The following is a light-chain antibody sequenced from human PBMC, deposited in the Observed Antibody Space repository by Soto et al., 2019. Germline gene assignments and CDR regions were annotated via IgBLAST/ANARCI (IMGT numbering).Light chain of an antibody. J-gene: IGKJ1*01. CDR2: DTS. CDR3: QEYIQGPPRM. CDR1: QLVSRR. V-gene: IGKV3-15*01. Sequence: IVVTQSTATLSASPGERVTLSCRASQLVSRRLAWYQQRPGQVPRLLIYDTSTRAPGISARFSGSGSGTEFTLTISSLQSDAFAVYCCQEYIQGPPRMFGRGTKVVIK.